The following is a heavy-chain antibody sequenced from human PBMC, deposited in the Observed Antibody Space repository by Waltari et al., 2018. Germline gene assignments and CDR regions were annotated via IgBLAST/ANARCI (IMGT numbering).Heavy chain of an antibody. J-gene: IGHJ6*02. CDR2: IYYSGST. D-gene: IGHD6-19*01. CDR3: ARSYSSGWRSYYYYGMDV. V-gene: IGHV4-59*01. CDR1: GGSISSYY. Sequence: QVQLQESGPGLVKPSETLSLTCTVSGGSISSYYWSWIRQPPGKGLEWIGYIYYSGSTNYHPSLKSRVTISVDTSKNQFSLKLSSVTAADTAVYYCARSYSSGWRSYYYYGMDVWGQGTTVTVSS.